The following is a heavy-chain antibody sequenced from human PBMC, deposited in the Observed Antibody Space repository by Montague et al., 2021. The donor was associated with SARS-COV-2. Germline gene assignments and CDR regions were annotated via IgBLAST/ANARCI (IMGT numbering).Heavy chain of an antibody. V-gene: IGHV3-33*01. CDR3: ASQLGYCSGGSCKQVDY. CDR1: GFTFSSYG. D-gene: IGHD2-15*01. J-gene: IGHJ4*02. CDR2: IWYDGSNK. Sequence: SLRLSCAASGFTFSSYGMHWVRQAPGKGLEWVAVIWYDGSNKYYADSVKGRFTISRDNSKNTQYLQMNSLRAEDTAVYYCASQLGYCSGGSCKQVDYWGQGTLVTVSS.